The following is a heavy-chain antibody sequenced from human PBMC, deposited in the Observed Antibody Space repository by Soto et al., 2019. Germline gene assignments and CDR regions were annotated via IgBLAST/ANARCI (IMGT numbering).Heavy chain of an antibody. CDR3: ARALGNGAKINWFDP. Sequence: PSETLSLTCAVSGFSISSGYYWGWIRQPPGKGLEWIGSIYHSGNANYNPSLKSRVTISVDTSRNQFSLKLTSVTAADTAVYYCARALGNGAKINWFDPWGQGTLVTVSS. D-gene: IGHD4-17*01. CDR2: IYHSGNA. V-gene: IGHV4-38-2*01. J-gene: IGHJ5*02. CDR1: GFSISSGYY.